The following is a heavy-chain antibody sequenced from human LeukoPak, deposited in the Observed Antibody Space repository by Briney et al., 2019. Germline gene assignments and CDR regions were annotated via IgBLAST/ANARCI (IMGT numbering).Heavy chain of an antibody. CDR2: INPNSGGT. Sequence: GASVKVTCKASGYTFTGYYMHWVRQAPGQGLEWMGWINPNSGGTNYAQKFQGRVTMTRDTSISTAYMELSRLRSDDTAVYYCARGAHYHDSSQGYDYWGQGTLVIASS. V-gene: IGHV1-2*02. D-gene: IGHD3-22*01. CDR3: ARGAHYHDSSQGYDY. CDR1: GYTFTGYY. J-gene: IGHJ4*02.